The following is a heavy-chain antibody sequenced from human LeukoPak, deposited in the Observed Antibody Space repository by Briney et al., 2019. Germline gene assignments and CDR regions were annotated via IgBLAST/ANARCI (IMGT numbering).Heavy chain of an antibody. J-gene: IGHJ3*02. CDR2: ISSSSSYI. D-gene: IGHD4-23*01. V-gene: IGHV3-21*01. Sequence: GGSLRLSCAASGFTFSSYSMNWVRQAPGKGLEWVSSISSSSSYIYYADSVKGRFTISRDNAKNTLYLQMNSLRAEDTAVYYCARADYGGNPHAFDIWGQGTMVTVSS. CDR3: ARADYGGNPHAFDI. CDR1: GFTFSSYS.